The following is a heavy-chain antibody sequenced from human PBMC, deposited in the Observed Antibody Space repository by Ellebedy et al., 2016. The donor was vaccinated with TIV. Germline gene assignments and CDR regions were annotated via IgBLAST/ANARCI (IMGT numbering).Heavy chain of an antibody. CDR1: GFIFRRYS. CDR2: MDSSSTNI. J-gene: IGHJ4*02. Sequence: GASLKISCSASGFIFRRYSMRWVRQAPGKGVEWVSSMDSSSTNIYYADSVKGRFTIFRDNAQKSLYLHMNSLRAEDTAVYYCASQAYWGQGTLVTVSS. CDR3: ASQAY. V-gene: IGHV3-21*01.